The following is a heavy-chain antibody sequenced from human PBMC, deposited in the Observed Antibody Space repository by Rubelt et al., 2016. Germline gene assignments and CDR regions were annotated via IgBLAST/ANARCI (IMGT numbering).Heavy chain of an antibody. V-gene: IGHV1-3*01. D-gene: IGHD3-22*01. CDR2: INAGNGNT. CDR1: GYTFTSYA. J-gene: IGHJ3*02. Sequence: VKVSCKASGYTFTSYAMHWVRQAPGQRLEWMGWINAGNGNTKYSQKFLGRVTITRDTSASTAYMELSSLRSEDTAVYYCARPYYDSSGYQLGDAFDIWGQGTMVTVSS. CDR3: ARPYYDSSGYQLGDAFDI.